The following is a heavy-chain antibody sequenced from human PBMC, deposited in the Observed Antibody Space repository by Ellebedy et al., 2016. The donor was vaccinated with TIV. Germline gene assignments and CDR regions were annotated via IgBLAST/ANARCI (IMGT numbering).Heavy chain of an antibody. CDR3: AGSASGSWYSERFYFDY. CDR1: GYSFTSYW. V-gene: IGHV5-10-1*01. Sequence: GGSLRLSCKGSGYSFTSYWISWVRQMPGKGLEWMGRIDPSDSYTNYSPSFQGHVTISADKSISTAYLQWSSLKASDTAIYYCAGSASGSWYSERFYFDYWGQGTLVTVSS. D-gene: IGHD6-13*01. CDR2: IDPSDSYT. J-gene: IGHJ4*02.